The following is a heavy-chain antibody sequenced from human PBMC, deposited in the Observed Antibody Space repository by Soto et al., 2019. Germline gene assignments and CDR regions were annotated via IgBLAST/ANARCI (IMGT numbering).Heavy chain of an antibody. D-gene: IGHD6-25*01. CDR1: GFSFNSYW. CDR2: INSDGSST. V-gene: IGHV3-74*01. J-gene: IGHJ4*02. Sequence: PEGSLRHCCAAGGFSFNSYWMHWVRQAPGKGLVWVSRINSDGSSTSYADSVKGRFTISRDNAKNTLYLQMNSLRAEDTALYYCARRGHSSGLYYFDYCGQGT. CDR3: ARRGHSSGLYYFDY.